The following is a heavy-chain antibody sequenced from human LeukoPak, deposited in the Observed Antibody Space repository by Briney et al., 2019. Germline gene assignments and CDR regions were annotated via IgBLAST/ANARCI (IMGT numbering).Heavy chain of an antibody. V-gene: IGHV1-2*02. Sequence: ASVKVSCKASGYTFTDYYMHWVRQAPGPRLKWMGWINPTIGDTNYAQKFQGRVTMTRDTSISTAYMELSRLRSDDTAVYYCARDRPSITGTTLDYFDYWGQGTLPTVSS. CDR2: INPTIGDT. CDR1: GYTFTDYY. D-gene: IGHD1-7*01. J-gene: IGHJ4*02. CDR3: ARDRPSITGTTLDYFDY.